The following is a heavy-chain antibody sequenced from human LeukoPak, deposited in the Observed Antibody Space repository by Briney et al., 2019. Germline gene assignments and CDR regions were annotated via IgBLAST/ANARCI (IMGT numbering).Heavy chain of an antibody. J-gene: IGHJ5*02. D-gene: IGHD3-10*01. V-gene: IGHV4-34*01. CDR3: ARRGGYYYGSGSYRNWFDP. CDR1: GGSFSGYY. CDR2: INHSGST. Sequence: SETLSLTCAVYGGSFSGYYWSWIRQPPGKGLEWIGEINHSGSTNHNPSLKSRGTISVDTSKNQFSLKLSSVTAADTAVYYCARRGGYYYGSGSYRNWFDPWGQGTLVTVSS.